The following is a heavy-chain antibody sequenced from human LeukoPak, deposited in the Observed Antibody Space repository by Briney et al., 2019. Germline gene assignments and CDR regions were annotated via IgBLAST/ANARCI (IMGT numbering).Heavy chain of an antibody. J-gene: IGHJ4*02. D-gene: IGHD3-22*01. CDR3: ARDSPYYYDSSGLRFDY. CDR2: IYHSGST. CDR1: GYSISTDYY. Sequence: SETLSLTCTVSGYSISTDYYWGWIRQPPGKGLEWIGSIYHSGSTYYNPSLKSRVTISVDTSKNQFSLKLRSVTAADTAVYYCARDSPYYYDSSGLRFDYWGQGTLVTVSS. V-gene: IGHV4-38-2*02.